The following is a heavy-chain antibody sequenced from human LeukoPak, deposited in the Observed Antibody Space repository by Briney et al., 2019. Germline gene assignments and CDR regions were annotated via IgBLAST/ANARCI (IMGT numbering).Heavy chain of an antibody. Sequence: GGSLRLSCAASGFTFSSYRMSWVRQAPGKGLEWVAVISYDGSNDYYADSVKGRFTISRDNSKNTLYLQMNSLRAEDTAVYYCATNGPGIAVAGYVDYWGQGTLVTVSS. J-gene: IGHJ4*02. D-gene: IGHD6-19*01. CDR1: GFTFSSYR. CDR3: ATNGPGIAVAGYVDY. V-gene: IGHV3-30-3*01. CDR2: ISYDGSND.